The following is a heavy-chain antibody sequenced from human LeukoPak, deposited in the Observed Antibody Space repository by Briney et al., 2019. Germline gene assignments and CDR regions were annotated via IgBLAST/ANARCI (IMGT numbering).Heavy chain of an antibody. V-gene: IGHV1-69*13. J-gene: IGHJ4*02. D-gene: IGHD3-22*01. CDR3: ARGGDYYDSSGFPDY. CDR1: GYTFTSYG. CDR2: IIPIFGTA. Sequence: SVKVSCKASGYTFTSYGISWVRQAPGQGLEWMGGIIPIFGTANYAQKFQGRVTITADESTSTAYMELGSLRSEDTAVYYCARGGDYYDSSGFPDYWGQGTLVTVSS.